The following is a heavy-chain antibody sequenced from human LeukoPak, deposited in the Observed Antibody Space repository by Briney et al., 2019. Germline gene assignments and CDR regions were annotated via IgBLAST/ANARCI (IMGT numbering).Heavy chain of an antibody. D-gene: IGHD2-15*01. V-gene: IGHV4-59*01. CDR1: GGSISSYY. Sequence: SETLSLTCTVSGGSISSYYWSWIRQPPGKGLEWIGYIYYSGSTNYNPSLKSRVTISVDTSKNQSSLKLSSVTAADTAVYYCARVNACSGGSCYWFDPWGQGTLVTVSS. CDR3: ARVNACSGGSCYWFDP. CDR2: IYYSGST. J-gene: IGHJ5*02.